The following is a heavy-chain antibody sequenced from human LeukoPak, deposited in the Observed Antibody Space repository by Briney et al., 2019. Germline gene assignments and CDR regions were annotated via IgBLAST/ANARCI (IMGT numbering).Heavy chain of an antibody. D-gene: IGHD6-13*01. CDR2: MNPNSGNT. CDR3: AMGHLPAAAGPYYYMDV. Sequence: ASVKVSCKASGYTFTSYDINWVRQATGQGLEWMGWMNPNSGNTGYAQKFQGRVTMTRNTSISTAYMELSSLRSEDTAVYYCAMGHLPAAAGPYYYMDVWGKGTTVPVSS. V-gene: IGHV1-8*01. J-gene: IGHJ6*03. CDR1: GYTFTSYD.